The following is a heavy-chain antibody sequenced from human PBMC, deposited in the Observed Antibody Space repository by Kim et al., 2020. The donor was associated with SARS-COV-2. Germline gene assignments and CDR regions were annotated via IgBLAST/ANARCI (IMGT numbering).Heavy chain of an antibody. V-gene: IGHV3-30*01. Sequence: VQGRITIARYKSTNTLYMQMNSVRAADTAVYYCARGKRVAYSYYGLDVWGQGTMVTVSS. J-gene: IGHJ6*02. CDR3: ARGKRVAYSYYGLDV.